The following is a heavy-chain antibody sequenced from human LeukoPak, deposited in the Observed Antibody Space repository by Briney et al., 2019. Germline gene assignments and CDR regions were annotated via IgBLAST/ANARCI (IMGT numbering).Heavy chain of an antibody. CDR3: ARAAIAVGGLFDY. CDR2: IYYSGST. CDR1: GGSISSHY. Sequence: SETLSLTCTVSGGSISSHYWSWIRQPPGKGLEWIGYIYYSGSTNYNPSLKSRVTISVDTSKNQFSLKLSSVTAADTAVYYCARAAIAVGGLFDYWGQGTLVTVSS. D-gene: IGHD6-19*01. V-gene: IGHV4-59*11. J-gene: IGHJ4*02.